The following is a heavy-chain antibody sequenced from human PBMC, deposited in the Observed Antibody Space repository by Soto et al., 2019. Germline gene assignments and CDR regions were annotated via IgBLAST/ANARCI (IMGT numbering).Heavy chain of an antibody. J-gene: IGHJ6*02. D-gene: IGHD3-3*01. CDR2: IYTSGST. CDR3: ARDGVAHDYYYYYGMDV. Sequence: QVQLQESGPGLVKPSETLSLTCTVSGGSISSYYWSWIRQPAGKGLEWIGRIYTSGSTNYNPSLKSRVAMSVDTSKNQFSLKLSSVTAADTAVYYCARDGVAHDYYYYYGMDVWGQGTTVTVSS. V-gene: IGHV4-4*07. CDR1: GGSISSYY.